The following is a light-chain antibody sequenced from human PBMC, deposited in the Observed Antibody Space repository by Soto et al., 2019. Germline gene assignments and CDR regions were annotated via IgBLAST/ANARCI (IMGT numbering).Light chain of an antibody. CDR1: SNDAGDYNY. CDR2: GVS. Sequence: QSALTQPASVSGSPGQSFTISFTGTSNDAGDYNYVSWYQQHPGNAPKLLIYGVSNRPSGISIHFSGTKCGNTASLTISGLQAEDEAEYHCSSYTSTNPVIFGGGTTLTVL. J-gene: IGLJ2*01. CDR3: SSYTSTNPVI. V-gene: IGLV2-14*01.